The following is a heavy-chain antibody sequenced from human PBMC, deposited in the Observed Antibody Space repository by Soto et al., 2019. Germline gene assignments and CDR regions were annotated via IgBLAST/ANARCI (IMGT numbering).Heavy chain of an antibody. CDR2: IYSGGST. J-gene: IGHJ2*01. CDR3: ARDPLGDWYFDL. V-gene: IGHV3-66*01. CDR1: GFTVTTNY. D-gene: IGHD3-16*01. Sequence: EVQLVESGGGLVQPGGSLRLSCAASGFTVTTNYMSWVRQAPGKGLEWVSIIYSGGSTYYADSVKGRFTISRDNSKNTLYLQMNSLRAEDTAVYYCARDPLGDWYFDLWGRGTLVTVSS.